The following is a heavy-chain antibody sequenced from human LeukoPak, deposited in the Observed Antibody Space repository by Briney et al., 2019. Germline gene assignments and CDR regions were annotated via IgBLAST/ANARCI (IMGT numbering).Heavy chain of an antibody. Sequence: GGSLRLSCAASGFTFSSYGMHWVRQAPGKGLEGGAFIRYDGSNKYYADSGKGRFTISRDNSKNTLYLQMTSLRAEDTAVYYCAKDRTIFGVVNWFDPWGQGTLVTVSS. J-gene: IGHJ5*02. CDR1: GFTFSSYG. CDR2: IRYDGSNK. CDR3: AKDRTIFGVVNWFDP. D-gene: IGHD3-3*01. V-gene: IGHV3-30*02.